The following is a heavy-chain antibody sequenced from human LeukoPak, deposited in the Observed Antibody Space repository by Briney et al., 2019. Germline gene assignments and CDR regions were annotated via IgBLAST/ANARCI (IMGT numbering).Heavy chain of an antibody. V-gene: IGHV3-23*01. Sequence: AGGSLRLSCAASGFTFSSYAMSWVRQAPGKGLEWVSAISGSGGSTYYADSVKGRFTISRDNSKNTLYLQMNSLRAEDTAVYYCAWSPVGATVRVDYWGQGTLVTVSS. J-gene: IGHJ4*02. D-gene: IGHD1-26*01. CDR2: ISGSGGST. CDR3: AWSPVGATVRVDY. CDR1: GFTFSSYA.